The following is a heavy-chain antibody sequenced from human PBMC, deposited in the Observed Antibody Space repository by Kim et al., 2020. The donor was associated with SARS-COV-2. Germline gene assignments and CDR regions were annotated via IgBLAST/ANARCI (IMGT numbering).Heavy chain of an antibody. D-gene: IGHD3-22*01. CDR3: EKPPDNSAPDAFAV. Sequence: GGSLRISCAASGFMFGNYDMSWVRQAPGKGLEWVSSISGSGRTTHYANSVKGRFTISRDNSKRTLILQLNSLRADDTAVYYCEKPPDNSAPDAFAVWGQGKLVTVSS. CDR2: ISGSGRTT. J-gene: IGHJ3*01. V-gene: IGHV3-23*01. CDR1: GFMFGNYD.